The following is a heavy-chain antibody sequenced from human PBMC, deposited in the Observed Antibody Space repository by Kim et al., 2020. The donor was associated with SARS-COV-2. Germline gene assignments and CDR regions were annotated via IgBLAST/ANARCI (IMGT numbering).Heavy chain of an antibody. Sequence: ASVKVSCKASGYTFTSYGISWVRQAPGQGLEWMGWISAYNGNTNYAQKLQGRVTMTTDTSTSTAYMELRSLRSDDTAVYYCATRGGYYYGSGSLDYWGQGTLVTVSS. D-gene: IGHD3-10*01. V-gene: IGHV1-18*01. CDR1: GYTFTSYG. CDR3: ATRGGYYYGSGSLDY. J-gene: IGHJ4*02. CDR2: ISAYNGNT.